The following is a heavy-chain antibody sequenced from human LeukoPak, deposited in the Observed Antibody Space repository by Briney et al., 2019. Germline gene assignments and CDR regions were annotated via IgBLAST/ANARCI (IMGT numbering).Heavy chain of an antibody. CDR1: GGSISSGSYY. CDR3: ARFGIYNVY. CDR2: IYTSGST. V-gene: IGHV4-61*02. D-gene: IGHD1-1*01. Sequence: SETLSLTCTVSGGSISSGSYYWSWIRQPAGKGLEWIGRIYTSGSTNYNPSLKSRVTISVDTSKYQFSLKLSSVTAADTAVYYCARFGIYNVYWGQGTLVTVSS. J-gene: IGHJ4*02.